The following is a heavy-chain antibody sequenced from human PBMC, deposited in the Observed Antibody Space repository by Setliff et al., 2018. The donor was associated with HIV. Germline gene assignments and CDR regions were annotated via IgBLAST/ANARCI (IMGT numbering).Heavy chain of an antibody. CDR1: GGTFSLYA. CDR3: ARYQATGYEKVWFSWIDP. J-gene: IGHJ5*02. D-gene: IGHD5-12*01. V-gene: IGHV1-69*13. CDR2: IIPIFNTA. Sequence: ASVKVSCKASGGTFSLYAINWVRQAPGQGLEWMGGIIPIFNTANYAQKFQGRVTITADGSTSTAYMELSSLRFEDTATYYCARYQATGYEKVWFSWIDPWGQGTLVTVSS.